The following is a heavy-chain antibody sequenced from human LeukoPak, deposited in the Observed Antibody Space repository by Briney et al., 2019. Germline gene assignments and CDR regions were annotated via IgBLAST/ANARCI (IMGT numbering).Heavy chain of an antibody. CDR2: MNPNSGNT. CDR3: ASFPPYSSSWYSWGPWYDASDI. J-gene: IGHJ3*02. CDR1: GYTFTSYD. D-gene: IGHD6-13*01. V-gene: IGHV1-8*01. Sequence: GASVKVSYKASGYTFTSYDINWVRQATGQGLEWMGWMNPNSGNTGYAQKFQGRVTMTRNTSISTAYMELSSLRSEDTAVYYCASFPPYSSSWYSWGPWYDASDIWGQGTMVTVSS.